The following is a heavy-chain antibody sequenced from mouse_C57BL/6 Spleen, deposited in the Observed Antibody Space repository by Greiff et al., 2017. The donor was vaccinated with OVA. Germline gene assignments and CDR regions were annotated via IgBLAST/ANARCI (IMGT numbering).Heavy chain of an antibody. Sequence: QVQLQQSGPELVKPGASVKLSCKASGYTFTSYDINWVKQRPGQGLEWIGWIYPRDGSTKYNEKFKGKATLTVDTSSSTAYMELHSLTSEDSAVYFCASYDGYPYWYFDVWGTGTTVTVSS. D-gene: IGHD2-3*01. CDR2: IYPRDGST. CDR3: ASYDGYPYWYFDV. CDR1: GYTFTSYD. V-gene: IGHV1-85*01. J-gene: IGHJ1*03.